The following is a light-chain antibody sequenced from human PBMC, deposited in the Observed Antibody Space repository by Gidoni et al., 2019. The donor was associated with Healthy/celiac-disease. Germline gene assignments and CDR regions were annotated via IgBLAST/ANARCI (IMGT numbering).Light chain of an antibody. Sequence: QSALTQPRAVCGSPGQAVTISCTGTSSDVGGSHSVSWYQQHPGKAPKLMIYDVSKRPLGVPDRFSGSKSGNTASLTISGLQAEDDADYYCFSYAGSYTFVFGSGTKLTVL. CDR2: DVS. V-gene: IGLV2-11*01. CDR3: FSYAGSYTFV. CDR1: SSDVGGSHS. J-gene: IGLJ1*01.